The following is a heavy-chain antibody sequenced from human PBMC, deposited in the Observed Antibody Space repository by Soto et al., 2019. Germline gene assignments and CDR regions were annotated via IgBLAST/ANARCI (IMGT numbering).Heavy chain of an antibody. V-gene: IGHV1-18*01. Sequence: QVQLVQSGAEVKKPGASVKVSCKASGYTFSSYGISWVRQASGQGLEWMGWISAYNGNTKYAQKLQGRVTMTTDTSTNTAYMELRSLRSVATAVYYCARDEAYKWNDGGWFDPWGQGTLVTVSS. CDR3: ARDEAYKWNDGGWFDP. J-gene: IGHJ5*02. CDR1: GYTFSSYG. CDR2: ISAYNGNT. D-gene: IGHD1-1*01.